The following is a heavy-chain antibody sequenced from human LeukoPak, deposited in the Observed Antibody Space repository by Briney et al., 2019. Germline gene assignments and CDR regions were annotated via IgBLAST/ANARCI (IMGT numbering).Heavy chain of an antibody. CDR1: GFTFNDYT. Sequence: GGSLRLSCAASGFTFNDYTMHWVRQAPGKGLEWVSLINWSGDTTYYADSVKGRFTISRDNSKNSLYLQMNSLRTEDTAFYYCAKGDSGSYYDNWFDPWGQGTLVTVSS. J-gene: IGHJ5*02. V-gene: IGHV3-43*01. CDR2: INWSGDTT. D-gene: IGHD1-26*01. CDR3: AKGDSGSYYDNWFDP.